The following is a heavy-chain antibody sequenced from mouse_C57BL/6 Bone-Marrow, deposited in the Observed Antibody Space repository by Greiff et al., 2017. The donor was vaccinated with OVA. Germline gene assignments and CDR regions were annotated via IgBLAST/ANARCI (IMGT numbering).Heavy chain of an antibody. V-gene: IGHV14-4*01. CDR2: IDPENGDA. D-gene: IGHD1-1*01. Sequence: EVQLQQSGAELVRPGASVKLSCTASGFNIKDDYMHWVKQRPEQGLEWIGWIDPENGDAEYASKFQGKANITADTSSNTAYLQLSSLTSEDTAVYYCTKGTHYYGSSYVGYFDVWGTGTTVTVSS. CDR1: GFNIKDDY. CDR3: TKGTHYYGSSYVGYFDV. J-gene: IGHJ1*03.